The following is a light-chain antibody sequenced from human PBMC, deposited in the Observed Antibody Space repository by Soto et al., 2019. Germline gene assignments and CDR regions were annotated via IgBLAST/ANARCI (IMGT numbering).Light chain of an antibody. V-gene: IGLV3-21*04. CDR3: QVWDISTDHYV. Sequence: SYELTQPPSVSVAPEKTARITCGGNNIGSKRVHWYRQKPGQAPVLVIYYDSDRPSGIPERFSGSNSGNTATLTISRVEAGDEADYYCQVWDISTDHYVFGTATKFTVL. J-gene: IGLJ1*01. CDR2: YDS. CDR1: NIGSKR.